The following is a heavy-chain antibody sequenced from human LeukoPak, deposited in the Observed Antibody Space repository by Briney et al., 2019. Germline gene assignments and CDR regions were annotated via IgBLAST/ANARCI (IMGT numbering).Heavy chain of an antibody. CDR2: ISAYNGNT. D-gene: IGHD2-2*01. Sequence: ASVKVSCKASGYTFTSYGISWVRQAPGQGLEWMGWISAYNGNTNHAQKLQGRVTMTTDTSTSTAYMELRSLRSDDTAVYYCARDAEYQLLSEYGMDVWGKGTTVTVSS. CDR1: GYTFTSYG. J-gene: IGHJ6*04. V-gene: IGHV1-18*04. CDR3: ARDAEYQLLSEYGMDV.